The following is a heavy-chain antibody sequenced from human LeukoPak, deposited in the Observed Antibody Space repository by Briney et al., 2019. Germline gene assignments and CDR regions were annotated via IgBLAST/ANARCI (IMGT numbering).Heavy chain of an antibody. V-gene: IGHV3-21*01. CDR1: AFPLRAYS. Sequence: GGSLRLSCAASAFPLRAYSMHWVRQAPGKGLEWVSSISIDGRYIYYADSVKGRFTISSDNAKNSLYLQMNSLRAEDTAVYCCARGNAPLPFDYWGQGTLVTVSS. CDR2: ISIDGRYI. J-gene: IGHJ4*02. CDR3: ARGNAPLPFDY. D-gene: IGHD2-2*01.